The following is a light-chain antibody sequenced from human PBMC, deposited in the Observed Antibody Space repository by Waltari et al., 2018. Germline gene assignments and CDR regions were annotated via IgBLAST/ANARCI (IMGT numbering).Light chain of an antibody. CDR3: QQYNTYVT. J-gene: IGKJ3*01. Sequence: DIQMTQSPSTLSASVGDRVTITCRASQSISTWLAWYQQKPGKAPNLLMYKASSLESGVPSSFSSSGSGTELPLTISSLQPDNFATFYCQQYNTYVTFGPGTKVDIK. CDR1: QSISTW. CDR2: KAS. V-gene: IGKV1-5*03.